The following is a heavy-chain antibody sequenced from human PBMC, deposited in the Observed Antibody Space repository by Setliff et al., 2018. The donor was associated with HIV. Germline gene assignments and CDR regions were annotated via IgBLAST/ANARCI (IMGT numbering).Heavy chain of an antibody. J-gene: IGHJ4*02. Sequence: SETLSLTCFVSGGSISGHYWSWIRQPPGRGLEWIGYIYSSGSTNYNPSLKSRVTISVDTSKNQFSLKLSSVTAADTAVYYCARHSPSDYWGQGTLVTVSS. CDR3: ARHSPSDY. CDR2: IYSSGST. V-gene: IGHV4-4*09. CDR1: GGSISGHY.